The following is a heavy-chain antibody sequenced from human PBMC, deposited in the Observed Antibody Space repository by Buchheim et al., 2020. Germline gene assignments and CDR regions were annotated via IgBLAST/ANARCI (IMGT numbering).Heavy chain of an antibody. V-gene: IGHV4-31*03. CDR2: ILYSGST. Sequence: QVQLQESGPGLVKPSQTLSLTCTVSGGSISSGFYYWSWIRQHPEKGLEWIGYILYSGSTYYNPSLKSRVTISVDTSKNQFSLKLNSVTAADTAVYYCARGVSATHFTHFDYWGQGTL. CDR1: GGSISSGFYY. J-gene: IGHJ4*02. D-gene: IGHD3-3*02. CDR3: ARGVSATHFTHFDY.